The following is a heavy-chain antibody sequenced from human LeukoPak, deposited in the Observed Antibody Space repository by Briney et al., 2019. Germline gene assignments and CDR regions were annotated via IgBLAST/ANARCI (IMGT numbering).Heavy chain of an antibody. CDR3: ARDGHGYNGMGLIDY. J-gene: IGHJ4*02. V-gene: IGHV1-18*01. CDR2: ISAYNGDT. D-gene: IGHD5-24*01. Sequence: ASVKVSCKASGYTFTSYGISWVRQAPGQGLEWMGWISAYNGDTNYAQKLQGRVTMTTDTSTSTAYMELRSLRSDDTAVYYCARDGHGYNGMGLIDYWGQGTLVTVS. CDR1: GYTFTSYG.